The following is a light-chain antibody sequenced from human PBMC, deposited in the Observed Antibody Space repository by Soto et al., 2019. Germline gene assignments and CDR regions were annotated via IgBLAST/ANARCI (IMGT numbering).Light chain of an antibody. CDR1: QDISNY. V-gene: IGKV1-39*01. CDR3: LQSYNFPFT. CDR2: AAS. J-gene: IGKJ3*01. Sequence: DIQMTQSPSSLSASVGDTVTLICRASQDISNYLNWFQQKPGKAPKLLIYAASTLRSGVPSRFSGGESGTEFTLTISSLQPEDFATYFCLQSYNFPFTFGPGTRVHMK.